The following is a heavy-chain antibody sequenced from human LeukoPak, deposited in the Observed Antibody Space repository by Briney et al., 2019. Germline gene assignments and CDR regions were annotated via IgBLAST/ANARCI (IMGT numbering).Heavy chain of an antibody. V-gene: IGHV1-69*06. J-gene: IGHJ3*02. D-gene: IGHD6-19*01. CDR3: ATEYSSGPGGAFDI. Sequence: ASVKVSCKASGGTFSSYAISWVRQAPGQGLEWMGRIIPIFGTANYAQKFQGRVTMTEDTSTDTAYMELSSLRSEDTAVYYCATEYSSGPGGAFDIWGQGTMVTVSS. CDR2: IIPIFGTA. CDR1: GGTFSSYA.